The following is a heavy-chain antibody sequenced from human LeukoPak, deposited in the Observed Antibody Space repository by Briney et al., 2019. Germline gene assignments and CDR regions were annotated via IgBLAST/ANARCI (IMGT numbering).Heavy chain of an antibody. J-gene: IGHJ4*02. CDR2: INAYNGNT. CDR3: ARGASESNLAAAADY. D-gene: IGHD6-13*01. V-gene: IGHV1-18*01. CDR1: GYTFTSYG. Sequence: ASVKVSCKASGYTFTSYGISWVRQAPGQGLEWMGWINAYNGNTNYAQKLQGRVTMTTDTSTSTAYMELRGLRSDDTAVYYCARGASESNLAAAADYWGQGTLVTASS.